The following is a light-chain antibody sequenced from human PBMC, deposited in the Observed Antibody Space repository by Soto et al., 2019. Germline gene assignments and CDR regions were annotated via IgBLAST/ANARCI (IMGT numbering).Light chain of an antibody. V-gene: IGLV2-14*01. CDR3: SSYTRSSTLV. CDR1: SSDVGGYNY. Sequence: QSALTQPASVSGSPGQSITISCTGTSSDVGGYNYVSWYQQHPGKAPKLMIYDVSNRPSGVSNRFSGSKSGNTASLTISGLKAEDEADYYCSSYTRSSTLVFGGGTKVTVL. J-gene: IGLJ3*02. CDR2: DVS.